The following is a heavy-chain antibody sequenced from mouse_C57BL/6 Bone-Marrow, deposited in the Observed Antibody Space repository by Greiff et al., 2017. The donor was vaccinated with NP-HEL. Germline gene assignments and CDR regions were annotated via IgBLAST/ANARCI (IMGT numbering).Heavy chain of an antibody. Sequence: EESGPGLVKPSQSLSLTCSVTGYSITSGYYWNWIRQFPGNKLEWMGYISYDGSNNYNPSLKNRISITRDTSKNQFFLKLNSVTTEDTATYYCATIYYYGSSFFWGTGTTVTVSS. CDR1: GYSITSGYY. V-gene: IGHV3-6*01. D-gene: IGHD1-1*01. CDR3: ATIYYYGSSFF. J-gene: IGHJ1*03. CDR2: ISYDGSN.